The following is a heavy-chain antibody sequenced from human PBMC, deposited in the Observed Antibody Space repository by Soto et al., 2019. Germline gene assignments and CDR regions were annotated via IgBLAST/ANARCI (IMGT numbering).Heavy chain of an antibody. CDR3: ARGPSGDKVDS. Sequence: QVQLQESGPGLVKPSQTLSLTCTVSGGSISTVDYWWSWIRQSPDMGLEWIGHIYDGGRTYNNPSLEMPVTMSVDTSKSRLSLTLSSVSAADTAVYYCARGPSGDKVDSWGQGTLVTVSS. D-gene: IGHD7-27*01. V-gene: IGHV4-30-4*01. J-gene: IGHJ4*02. CDR1: GGSISTVDYW. CDR2: IYDGGRT.